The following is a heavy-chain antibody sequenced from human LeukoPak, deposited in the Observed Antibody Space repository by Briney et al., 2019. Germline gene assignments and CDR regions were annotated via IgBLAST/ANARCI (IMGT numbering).Heavy chain of an antibody. Sequence: GGSLRLSCAPSGFRFNDYAMTWVRQSPGKGLEWVSGINWNGGSTGYADSVKGRFIISRDNAKSSLYLQMNSLRAEDTALYYCAREVGASRRMDLWGQGTQATVSS. CDR2: INWNGGST. CDR1: GFRFNDYA. J-gene: IGHJ5*02. V-gene: IGHV3-20*04. D-gene: IGHD1-26*01. CDR3: AREVGASRRMDL.